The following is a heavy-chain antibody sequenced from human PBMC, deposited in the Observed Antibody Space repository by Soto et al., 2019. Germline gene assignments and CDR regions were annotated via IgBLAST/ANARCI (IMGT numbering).Heavy chain of an antibody. CDR3: ARSYYDFWTDYYYYYMDV. Sequence: PSETLSLTCTVSGGSISNYYWSWIRQSPGKGLEWIGYIHYSGSTDYNPSHKSRVTISVDTSKTQISLELRSVTAADTAVYYCARSYYDFWTDYYYYYMDVWGKGTTVTVSS. CDR1: GGSISNYY. D-gene: IGHD3-3*01. J-gene: IGHJ6*03. V-gene: IGHV4-59*01. CDR2: IHYSGST.